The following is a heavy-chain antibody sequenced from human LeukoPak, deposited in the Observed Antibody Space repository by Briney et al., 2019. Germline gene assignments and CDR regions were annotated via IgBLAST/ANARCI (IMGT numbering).Heavy chain of an antibody. Sequence: GGSLRLSCEASGFTFNNYAMHWVRQAPGKGLEWVSGISWDRGTTGYGDSVKGRFTISRDNAKNSLYLQMNSLRPDDTAFYYCARPLLYYYGSETFFWFDPWGQGTLVTVSS. CDR1: GFTFNNYA. D-gene: IGHD3-10*01. J-gene: IGHJ5*02. CDR3: ARPLLYYYGSETFFWFDP. V-gene: IGHV3-9*01. CDR2: ISWDRGTT.